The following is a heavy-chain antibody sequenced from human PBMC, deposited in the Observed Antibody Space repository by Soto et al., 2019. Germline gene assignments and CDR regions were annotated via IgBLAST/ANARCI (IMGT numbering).Heavy chain of an antibody. CDR2: IYYSGST. Sequence: SETLSLTCTVSGGSISSYYWSWIRQPPGKGLEWIGYIYYSGSTNYNPSLKSRVTISVDTSKNQFSLKLSSVTAADTAVYYCARDSLWYGMDVWGQGTTVTVSS. CDR1: GGSISSYY. CDR3: ARDSLWYGMDV. D-gene: IGHD5-18*01. J-gene: IGHJ6*02. V-gene: IGHV4-59*01.